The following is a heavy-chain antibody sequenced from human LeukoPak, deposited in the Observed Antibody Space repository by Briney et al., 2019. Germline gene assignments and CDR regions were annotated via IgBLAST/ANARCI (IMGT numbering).Heavy chain of an antibody. D-gene: IGHD2-2*01. CDR1: GLSFNKDM. V-gene: IGHV3-23*01. CDR2: VSPGGVSP. CDR3: AKRIDIAVVPEAATHQAFDV. J-gene: IGHJ3*01. Sequence: GGSLRLSCVVSGLSFNKDMMSWFRQAPGKGLEWVSSVSPGGVSPNHAESVKGRFTVSRDDSLNTLYLQMNSLRVDDTAVYYCAKRIDIAVVPEAATHQAFDVWGQGTMVTVSS.